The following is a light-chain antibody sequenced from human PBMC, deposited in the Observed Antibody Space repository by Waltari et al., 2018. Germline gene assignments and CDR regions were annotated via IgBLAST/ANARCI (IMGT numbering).Light chain of an antibody. J-gene: IGKJ1*01. CDR3: MQALEIPWT. CDR1: QSLLHSNGYNY. CDR2: LGS. Sequence: DVVVTQSPLSLPVTPGEPASISCRSSQSLLHSNGYNYLDWYLLKPGQSPQLLIYLGSNQASGVPDRFSGSGSGTDFTLKISRVEAEDVGVYYCMQALEIPWTFGQGTKVEIK. V-gene: IGKV2-28*01.